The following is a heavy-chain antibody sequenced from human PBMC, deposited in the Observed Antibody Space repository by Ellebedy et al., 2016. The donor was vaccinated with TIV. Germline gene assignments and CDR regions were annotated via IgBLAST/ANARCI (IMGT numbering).Heavy chain of an antibody. D-gene: IGHD3-22*01. J-gene: IGHJ2*01. Sequence: SGPTLVKPTQTLTLTCTFSGFSLSTSGMCVSWIRQPPGKALEWLARIDWDDDRYYSTSLKTRLTISKDTSKNQVVLTMTNMDPVDTATYYCARIRYDYDSSGYRYYYFDLWGRGTLVTVSS. CDR1: GFSLSTSGMC. CDR2: IDWDDDR. V-gene: IGHV2-70*11. CDR3: ARIRYDYDSSGYRYYYFDL.